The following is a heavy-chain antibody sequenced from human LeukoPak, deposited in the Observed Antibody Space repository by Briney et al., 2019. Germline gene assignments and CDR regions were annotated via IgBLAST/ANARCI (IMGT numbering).Heavy chain of an antibody. Sequence: SETLSLTCTVSGGSIRNYFWSWIRQPPGKGLEWIGYIYYSGSTNYNPSLKSRVTISVDTSKNQFSLKLSSVTAADTAVYFCARHHDGGPKLRLDFWGLGVLVTVSS. CDR1: GGSIRNYF. J-gene: IGHJ4*02. V-gene: IGHV4-59*08. CDR3: ARHHDGGPKLRLDF. D-gene: IGHD2-15*01. CDR2: IYYSGST.